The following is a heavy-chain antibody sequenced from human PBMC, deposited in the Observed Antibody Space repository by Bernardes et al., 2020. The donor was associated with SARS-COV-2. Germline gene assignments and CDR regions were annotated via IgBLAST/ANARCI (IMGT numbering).Heavy chain of an antibody. Sequence: GGSLRLSCAASGFTFSNYGMHWVRQAPGKGLEWVAVIWYDGTNKYFVDSVNGRFTISRDSSKNTVYLQMNSLRDEDTAVYHCARAPRYCSGGTCYGGFDIWGQGTMVTVSS. J-gene: IGHJ3*02. CDR1: GFTFSNYG. V-gene: IGHV3-33*08. D-gene: IGHD2-15*01. CDR3: ARAPRYCSGGTCYGGFDI. CDR2: IWYDGTNK.